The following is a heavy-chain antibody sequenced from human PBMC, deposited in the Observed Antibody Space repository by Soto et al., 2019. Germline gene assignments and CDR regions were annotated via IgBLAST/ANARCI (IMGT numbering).Heavy chain of an antibody. CDR3: ARGRNRNPDY. D-gene: IGHD4-4*01. V-gene: IGHV1-18*04. CDR1: GYTFINFG. CDR2: IRGYNGDT. Sequence: QVQLVQSGGEVKKPGASVRVSCKTSGYTFINFGITWVRQAPGQGLEWVGKIRGYNGDTNYAPKLQGRVTMTTDTSTSTANLELRTLRAHDTAVYYCARGRNRNPDYWGQGTLVTVSS. J-gene: IGHJ4*02.